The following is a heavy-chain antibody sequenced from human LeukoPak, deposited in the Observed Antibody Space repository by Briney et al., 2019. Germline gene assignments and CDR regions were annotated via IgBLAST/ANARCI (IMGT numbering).Heavy chain of an antibody. D-gene: IGHD3-10*01. CDR3: ARVEVVWFGEFIYNYYYGMDV. Sequence: PGGSLRHSCAASGFTFSSYSMNWVRQAPGKGLEWVSSISSSSSYIYYADSVKGRFTISRDNAKNSLYLQMNSLRAEDTAVYYCARVEVVWFGEFIYNYYYGMDVWGKGTTVTVSS. CDR2: ISSSSSYI. J-gene: IGHJ6*04. CDR1: GFTFSSYS. V-gene: IGHV3-21*01.